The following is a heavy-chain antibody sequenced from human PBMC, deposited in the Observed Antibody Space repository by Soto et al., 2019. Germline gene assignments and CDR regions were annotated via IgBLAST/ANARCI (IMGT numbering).Heavy chain of an antibody. CDR2: IKSKTDGGTT. CDR1: GFTFSNAW. D-gene: IGHD3-22*01. Sequence: GGSLRLSCAASGFTFSNAWMNWVRQAPGKGLEWVGRIKSKTDGGTTDYAAPVKGRFTISRDNSKNTLYLQMNSLKTEDTAVYYCTTYGGYYDSSGPDRGGDLDYWGQGTLVTVSS. V-gene: IGHV3-15*07. CDR3: TTYGGYYDSSGPDRGGDLDY. J-gene: IGHJ4*02.